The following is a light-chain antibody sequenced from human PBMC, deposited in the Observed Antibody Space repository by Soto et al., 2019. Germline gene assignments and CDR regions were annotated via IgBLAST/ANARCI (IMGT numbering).Light chain of an antibody. CDR1: QSVSRNY. CDR2: GAS. J-gene: IGKJ2*01. CDR3: QQYCSSPPYT. V-gene: IGKV3-20*01. Sequence: EIVLTQSPGTLSLSPGERATLSYRASQSVSRNYTAWYQQKPGQAPRLVIYGASRRATGIPDRFSGSGSGTDFTLTISRLEPEDLAVYYCQQYCSSPPYTFGQGTKLEIK.